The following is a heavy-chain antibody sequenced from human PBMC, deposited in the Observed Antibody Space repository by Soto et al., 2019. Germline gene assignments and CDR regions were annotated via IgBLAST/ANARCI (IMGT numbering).Heavy chain of an antibody. Sequence: EMQLSESGGGLVRPGGSVRLSCAASGFSFTTSAMNWVRQATGKGLEWVSGISTGGGVTYYAESVKGRFTISRDNSMNTVDLQMNSLRADDTATYFCAKRGRPDTSGYYLDFWGQGVPVTVSS. D-gene: IGHD3-22*01. V-gene: IGHV3-23*01. J-gene: IGHJ4*02. CDR3: AKRGRPDTSGYYLDF. CDR1: GFSFTTSA. CDR2: ISTGGGVT.